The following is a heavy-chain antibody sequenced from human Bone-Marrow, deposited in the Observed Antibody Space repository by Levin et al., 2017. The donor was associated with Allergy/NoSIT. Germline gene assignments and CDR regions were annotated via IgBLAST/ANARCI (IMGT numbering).Heavy chain of an antibody. CDR3: ARGGTNYGDYDDDGMDV. Sequence: SQTLSLTCTVSGGSISSDDYYWSWIRQPPGKGLEWIGFIYYSANTYYNPSLKSRLTISVDSSKSQFSLNLSSVTAADTTIYYCARGGTNYGDYDDDGMDVWGQGTTVTVSS. J-gene: IGHJ6*02. V-gene: IGHV4-30-4*01. CDR1: GGSISSDDYY. CDR2: IYYSANT. D-gene: IGHD4-17*01.